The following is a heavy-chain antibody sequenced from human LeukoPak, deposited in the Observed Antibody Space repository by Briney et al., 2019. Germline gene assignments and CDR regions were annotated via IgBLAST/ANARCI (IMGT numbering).Heavy chain of an antibody. V-gene: IGHV4-4*02. CDR3: ARGISGYFGTSGYYYDY. Sequence: SETLSLTCAVSGDSISTNYWWTWVRQPPGKGLEWIGEIYHSGSINYNPSLKTRVPLSIDKSNNHFSLRLSSLSAADTAVYYCARGISGYFGTSGYYYDYWGQGTLVTVSS. CDR2: IYHSGSI. D-gene: IGHD3-22*01. J-gene: IGHJ4*02. CDR1: GDSISTNYW.